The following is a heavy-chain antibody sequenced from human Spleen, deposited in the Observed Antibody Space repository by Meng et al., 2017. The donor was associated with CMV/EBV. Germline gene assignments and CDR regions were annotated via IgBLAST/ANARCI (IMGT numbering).Heavy chain of an antibody. V-gene: IGHV1-8*01. CDR2: MHTNSGNT. J-gene: IGHJ6*02. CDR3: ARKMSLAATGNYYGMDV. Sequence: ASVKFSCKASGYTFTIYDINWVRQATGQGLEWMGWMHTNSGNTGYAQKFQGRVTMTRNTSISTAYMELRSLRSEDTAVYYCARKMSLAATGNYYGMDVWGQGTTVTVSS. CDR1: GYTFTIYD. D-gene: IGHD6-25*01.